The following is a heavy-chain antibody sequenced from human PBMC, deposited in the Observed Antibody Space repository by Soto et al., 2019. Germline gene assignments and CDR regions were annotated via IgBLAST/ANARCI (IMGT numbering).Heavy chain of an antibody. CDR1: GFIFSDFA. V-gene: IGHV3-33*01. J-gene: IGHJ4*02. CDR3: ARVPEAGRPLFDY. D-gene: IGHD6-6*01. CDR2: IWYDGSNE. Sequence: GGSLRLSCAASGFIFSDFAMHWARQAPGKGLEWVAEIWYDGSNEYYGDSVKGRFTISRDNSKNTLYLQLNSLRAEDTAVYYCARVPEAGRPLFDYWGQGALVTVS.